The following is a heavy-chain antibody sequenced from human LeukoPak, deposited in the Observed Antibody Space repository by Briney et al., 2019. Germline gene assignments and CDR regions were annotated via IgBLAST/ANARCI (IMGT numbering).Heavy chain of an antibody. CDR3: ARDRIGWPGFDP. V-gene: IGHV1-46*01. D-gene: IGHD6-19*01. Sequence: ASVKVSCKASGYTFTSYYMHWVRQAPGQGLEWMGIINPSDDITTYAQKFQGRVTMSVDTSKNQFSLKLSSVTAADTAVYYCARDRIGWPGFDPWGQGTLVTVSS. J-gene: IGHJ5*02. CDR1: GYTFTSYY. CDR2: INPSDDIT.